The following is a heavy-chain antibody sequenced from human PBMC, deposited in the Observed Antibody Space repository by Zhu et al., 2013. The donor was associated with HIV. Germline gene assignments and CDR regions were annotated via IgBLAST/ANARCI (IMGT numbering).Heavy chain of an antibody. V-gene: IGHV3-23*01. J-gene: IGHJ4*02. CDR1: GFDLYRSA. Sequence: EVQLLESGGGLVQPGGSLRLSCAASGFDLYRSALSWVRQAPGKGLEWVSIISSSGENAYADSVKGRFSISRDNSKNTLYLQMNSLRAEDTAVYYCAKGGGRRKYFFDYWGQGTLVTVSS. D-gene: IGHD2-15*01. CDR3: AKGGGRRKYFFDY. CDR2: ISSSGENA.